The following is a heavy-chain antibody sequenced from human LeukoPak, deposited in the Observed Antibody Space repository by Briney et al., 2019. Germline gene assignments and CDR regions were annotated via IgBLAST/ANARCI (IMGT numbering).Heavy chain of an antibody. CDR1: GASVNSGNYY. Sequence: SETLSLTCTVSGASVNSGNYYWSWVRQPPGKGLEWIGYIYHSGSTNYNPSLKSRVSISVDTSKNQFSLKLSSVTAADTAVYYCARDPDDYGDSRSYWYFDLWGRGTLVTVSS. CDR2: IYHSGST. CDR3: ARDPDDYGDSRSYWYFDL. V-gene: IGHV4-61*01. J-gene: IGHJ2*01. D-gene: IGHD4-17*01.